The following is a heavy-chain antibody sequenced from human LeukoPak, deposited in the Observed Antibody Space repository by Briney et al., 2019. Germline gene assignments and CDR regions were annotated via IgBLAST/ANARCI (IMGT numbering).Heavy chain of an antibody. CDR3: ASSHDSSGND. CDR1: GFPFSTYW. Sequence: GGSLRLSCAASGFPFSTYWMAWVRQAPGKGLDWVANIRKGGGAKFYAASVKRRFIISRDNAKNSLYLQMNNLRDEDTAVYYWASSHDSSGNDWGQGTLVTV. V-gene: IGHV3-7*01. J-gene: IGHJ4*02. CDR2: IRKGGGAK. D-gene: IGHD3-22*01.